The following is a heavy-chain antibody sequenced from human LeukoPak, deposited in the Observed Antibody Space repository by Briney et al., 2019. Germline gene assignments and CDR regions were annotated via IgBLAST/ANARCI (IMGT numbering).Heavy chain of an antibody. Sequence: ASVKVSCKVSGYTLTELSMHWVRQAPGKGLEWMGGFDPEDGETFYAQKFQGRVTMTSDPAINTAYMELSRLTSDDTGVYYCARELFFADSGFSFWGQGTQVTVSS. J-gene: IGHJ4*02. CDR2: FDPEDGET. CDR1: GYTLTELS. V-gene: IGHV1-24*01. CDR3: ARELFFADSGFSF. D-gene: IGHD3-10*01.